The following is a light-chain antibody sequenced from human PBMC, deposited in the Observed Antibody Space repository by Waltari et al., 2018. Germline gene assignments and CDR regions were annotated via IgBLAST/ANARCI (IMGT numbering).Light chain of an antibody. CDR1: QSISVY. CDR3: QQSFTTLWT. J-gene: IGKJ1*01. Sequence: DIQMTQSPSTLSASVGDRVTISCRASQSISVYLNWYQQKHGEAPKLLIHGATTLENGVPTRFSGSGSGTDFTLTISTLQPEDFATYYCQQSFTTLWTFGQGTEVEIK. CDR2: GAT. V-gene: IGKV1-39*01.